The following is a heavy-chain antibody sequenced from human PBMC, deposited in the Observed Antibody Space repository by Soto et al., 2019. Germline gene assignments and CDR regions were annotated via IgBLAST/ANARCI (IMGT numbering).Heavy chain of an antibody. CDR2: ISAYNDNT. V-gene: IGHV1-18*01. D-gene: IGHD5-12*01. J-gene: IGHJ6*02. CDR3: ARGAYDYSTYYYAMDV. Sequence: ASVKVSCKASGGTFSSYAISWVRQAPGQGLEWMGWISAYNDNTNYAQKLQGRVTMTTDTSTTTAYMELRSLTSDDTAVYYCARGAYDYSTYYYAMDVWGQGTTVTVSS. CDR1: GGTFSSYA.